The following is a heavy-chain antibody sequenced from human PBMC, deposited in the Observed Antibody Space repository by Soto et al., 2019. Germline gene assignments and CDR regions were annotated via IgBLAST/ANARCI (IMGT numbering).Heavy chain of an antibody. CDR1: GYTFTSYG. J-gene: IGHJ6*02. V-gene: IGHV1-18*01. D-gene: IGHD3-16*01. CDR2: INGYNGNT. CDR3: ARMGDVPYYYYGMDV. Sequence: QVQLVQSGAEVKKPGASVKVSCKASGYTFTSYGITWVRQAHGQGLEWLGWINGYNGNTNYAQKLQGRVTMTTDTSTSTAYMELRSLRSDDTALYYCARMGDVPYYYYGMDVWGQGTTVTVSS.